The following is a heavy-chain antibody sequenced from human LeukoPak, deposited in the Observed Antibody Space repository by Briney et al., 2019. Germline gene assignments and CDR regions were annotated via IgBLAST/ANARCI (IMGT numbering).Heavy chain of an antibody. CDR2: ISSSSSYI. J-gene: IGHJ4*02. V-gene: IGHV3-21*01. Sequence: PGGSLRLSCAASGFTFSSYSMNWVRQAPGKGLEWVSSISSSSSYIYYADSVKGRFTISRDNAKNSLYLQMNSPRAEDTAVYYCARDLTTFGVVPNFDYWGQGTLVTVSS. CDR1: GFTFSSYS. D-gene: IGHD3-3*01. CDR3: ARDLTTFGVVPNFDY.